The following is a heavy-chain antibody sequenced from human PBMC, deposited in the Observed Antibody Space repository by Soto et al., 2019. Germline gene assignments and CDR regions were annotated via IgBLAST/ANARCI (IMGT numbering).Heavy chain of an antibody. CDR3: ARAMVVTAPLPLDY. J-gene: IGHJ4*02. CDR1: GYTFTSYG. Sequence: SVKVSCRASGYTFTSYGISWVRQAPGQGLEWMGGIIPFFGTANYAQKFQGRVTITADESTSTAYMELSSLRSEDTAVYYCARAMVVTAPLPLDYWGQGTLVTVSS. V-gene: IGHV1-69*13. D-gene: IGHD2-21*02. CDR2: IIPFFGTA.